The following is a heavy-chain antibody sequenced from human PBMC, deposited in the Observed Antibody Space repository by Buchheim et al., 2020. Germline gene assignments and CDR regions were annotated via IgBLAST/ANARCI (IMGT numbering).Heavy chain of an antibody. CDR3: ARDRSYCSGGSCYSVSRVFDP. CDR2: IYYSGST. CDR1: GGSISSYY. V-gene: IGHV4-59*01. J-gene: IGHJ5*02. Sequence: QVQLQESGPGLVKPSETLSLTCTVSGGSISSYYWSWIRQPPGKGLEWIGYIYYSGSTNYNPSLKSRVTISVDTSKNQLSLKLSSVTAADTAVYYCARDRSYCSGGSCYSVSRVFDPWGQGTL. D-gene: IGHD2-15*01.